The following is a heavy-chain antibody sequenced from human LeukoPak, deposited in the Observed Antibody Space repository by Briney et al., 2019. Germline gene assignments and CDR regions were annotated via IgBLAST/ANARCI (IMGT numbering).Heavy chain of an antibody. CDR3: ARGRGGSSLYYFDY. Sequence: PGGSLRLLCAASGFTFSSYEMNWVRQAPGKGLEWVSYIGGPGSNVYYADSVKGRFTVSRDNAMNSLYLQMNSLRAEDTAVYYCARGRGGSSLYYFDYWGQGTLVTVSS. CDR1: GFTFSSYE. J-gene: IGHJ4*02. CDR2: IGGPGSNV. D-gene: IGHD2-15*01. V-gene: IGHV3-48*03.